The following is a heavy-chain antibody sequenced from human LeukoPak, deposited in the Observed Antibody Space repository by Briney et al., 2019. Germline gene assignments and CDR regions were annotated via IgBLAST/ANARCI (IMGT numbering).Heavy chain of an antibody. V-gene: IGHV4-34*01. J-gene: IGHJ4*02. CDR1: GGSFSGYY. D-gene: IGHD3-22*01. Sequence: SETLSLTCAVYGGSFSGYYWSWIRQSPGKGLEWIGEINHSGSTNYNPSLKSRVTISVDTSKNQFSLKLSSVTAADTAVYYCARALVVRGYDYWGQGPLVTVSS. CDR3: ARALVVRGYDY. CDR2: INHSGST.